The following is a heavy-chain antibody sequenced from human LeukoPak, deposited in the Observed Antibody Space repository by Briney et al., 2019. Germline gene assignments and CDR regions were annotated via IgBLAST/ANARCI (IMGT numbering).Heavy chain of an antibody. CDR2: ISSSGSTI. D-gene: IGHD6-13*01. V-gene: IGHV3-48*04. CDR3: ARIGGSSYPGNWFDP. J-gene: IGHJ5*02. CDR1: GFTFSSYS. Sequence: GGSLRLSCAASGFTFSSYSMNWVRQAPGKGLEWVSYISSSGSTIYYADSVKGRFTISRDNAKNSLYLQMNSLRAGDTAVYYCARIGGSSYPGNWFDPWGQGTLVTVSS.